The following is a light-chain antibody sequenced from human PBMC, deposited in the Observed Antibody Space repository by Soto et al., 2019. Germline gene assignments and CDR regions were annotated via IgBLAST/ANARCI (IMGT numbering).Light chain of an antibody. Sequence: QSALTQPPSASGSPGQSVTIACTGTSSDVGGYKYVSWYQQHPGKAPKLMIYVVNKRPSGVPDRFSGSKSGHTASLTVSGLQADDEADYFCSSYAGRNIVLFGGGTKLTVL. V-gene: IGLV2-8*01. CDR2: VVN. CDR1: SSDVGGYKY. CDR3: SSYAGRNIVL. J-gene: IGLJ2*01.